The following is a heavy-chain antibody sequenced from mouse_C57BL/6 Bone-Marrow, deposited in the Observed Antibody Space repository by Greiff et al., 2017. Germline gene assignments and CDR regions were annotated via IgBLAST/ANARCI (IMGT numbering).Heavy chain of an antibody. D-gene: IGHD3-3*01. CDR2: IDPENGDT. CDR1: GFNIKDDY. J-gene: IGHJ3*01. Sequence: EVQRVESGAELVRPGASVKLSCTASGFNIKDDYMHWVKQRPEQGLEWIGWIDPENGDTEYASKFQGKATITADTSSNTAYLQLSSLTSEDTAVYYCTGDPAWFAYWGQGTLVTVSA. V-gene: IGHV14-4*01. CDR3: TGDPAWFAY.